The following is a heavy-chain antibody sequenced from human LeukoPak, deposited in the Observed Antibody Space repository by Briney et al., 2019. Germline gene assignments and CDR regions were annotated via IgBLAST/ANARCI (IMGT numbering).Heavy chain of an antibody. V-gene: IGHV4-38-2*01. CDR1: GYSINSGYS. D-gene: IGHD4-11*01. CDR2: IYHSGYA. J-gene: IGHJ5*02. Sequence: SETLSLTCGVSGYSINSGYSWTWLRQRPGKGPAWIGNIYHSGYAYYNPSLKSRVTISLDASKNQFSLRLSSVPAADTAVYYCARNSSLTTLKGGWFDPWGQGTLVTVSS. CDR3: ARNSSLTTLKGGWFDP.